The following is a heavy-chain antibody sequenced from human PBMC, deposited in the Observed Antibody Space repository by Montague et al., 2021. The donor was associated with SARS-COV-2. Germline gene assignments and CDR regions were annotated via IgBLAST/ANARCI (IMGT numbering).Heavy chain of an antibody. CDR3: ESGDDYSRNCFDY. J-gene: IGHJ4*02. D-gene: IGHD4-23*01. CDR1: GGAISSDGYY. V-gene: IGHV4-31*03. Sequence: TLSLTCNVSGGAISSDGYYWSWIRQHPGKGLEGIGYIYSSGSNNYSLSTEGRITISVDTSQNQLSLRSTAVTAADTAVYFCESGDDYSRNCFDYWGQGTLVTVSS. CDR2: IYSSGSN.